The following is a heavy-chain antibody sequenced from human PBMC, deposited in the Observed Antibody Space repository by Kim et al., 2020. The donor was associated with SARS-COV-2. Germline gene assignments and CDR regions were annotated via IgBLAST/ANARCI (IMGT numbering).Heavy chain of an antibody. J-gene: IGHJ6*02. CDR1: GGSISSGGYY. Sequence: SETLSLTCTVSGGSISSGGYYWSWIRQHPGKGLEWIGYIYYSGSTYYNPSLKSRVTISVDTSKNQFSLKLSSVTAADTAVYYCARDHPIVVVPAAMHWDYYYYGMDVWGQGTTVTVSS. CDR2: IYYSGST. D-gene: IGHD2-2*01. CDR3: ARDHPIVVVPAAMHWDYYYYGMDV. V-gene: IGHV4-31*03.